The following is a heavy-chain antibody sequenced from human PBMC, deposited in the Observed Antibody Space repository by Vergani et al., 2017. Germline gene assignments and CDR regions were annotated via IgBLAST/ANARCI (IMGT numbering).Heavy chain of an antibody. Sequence: QVQLQESGPGLVKSSQTLSLTCTVSGGSISSGDYYWSWIRQPPGKGLEWIWYIYYSGGTYYNPSLKSRVTISVDTSKNQFSLKLSSVTAADTAVYYCARVRRDDSSGYYYCYGMDVWGQGTTVTVSS. CDR3: ARVRRDDSSGYYYCYGMDV. D-gene: IGHD3-22*01. J-gene: IGHJ6*02. V-gene: IGHV4-30-4*01. CDR2: IYYSGGT. CDR1: GGSISSGDYY.